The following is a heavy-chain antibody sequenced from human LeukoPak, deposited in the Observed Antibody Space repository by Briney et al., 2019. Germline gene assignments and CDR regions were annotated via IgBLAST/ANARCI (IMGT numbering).Heavy chain of an antibody. CDR2: ISSSGSTI. Sequence: GGSLRLSCAASGFTFSSYEMNWVRQAPGKGLEWVSYISSSGSTIYYADSVKGRFTISRDNAKNSLYLQMNSLRAGDTAVYYCARFLGDGYNYWTPGYYYYGMDVWGQGTTVTVSS. J-gene: IGHJ6*02. D-gene: IGHD5-24*01. CDR1: GFTFSSYE. CDR3: ARFLGDGYNYWTPGYYYYGMDV. V-gene: IGHV3-48*03.